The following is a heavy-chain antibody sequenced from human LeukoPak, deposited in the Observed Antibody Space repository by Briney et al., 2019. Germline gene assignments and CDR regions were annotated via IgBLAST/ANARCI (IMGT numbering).Heavy chain of an antibody. CDR2: INHNGNVN. CDR3: ARGGGLDV. CDR1: GFTFSSYW. Sequence: PGGSLRLSCAASGFTFSSYWMNWARQAPGKGLEWVASINHNGNVNYYVDSVKGRFTISRDNAKNSLYLQMSNSRAEDTAVYFCARGGGLDVRGQGATVTVSS. V-gene: IGHV3-7*03. J-gene: IGHJ6*02. D-gene: IGHD3-16*01.